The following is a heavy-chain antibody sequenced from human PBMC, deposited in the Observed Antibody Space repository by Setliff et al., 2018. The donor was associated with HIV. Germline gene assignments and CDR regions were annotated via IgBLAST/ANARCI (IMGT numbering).Heavy chain of an antibody. J-gene: IGHJ4*02. D-gene: IGHD3-10*01. CDR2: IYHTGST. Sequence: SETLSLTCDVSGGSISSFNWWSWVCQSPGKGLEWIGEIYHTGSTNYSPSLKSRVTISVDTSKNQFSLKLSSVTAAETAVYYCARVGYHGSGSFRYRAYYFDQWGQGTLVTVSS. CDR3: ARVGYHGSGSFRYRAYYFDQ. CDR1: GGSISSFNW. V-gene: IGHV4-4*02.